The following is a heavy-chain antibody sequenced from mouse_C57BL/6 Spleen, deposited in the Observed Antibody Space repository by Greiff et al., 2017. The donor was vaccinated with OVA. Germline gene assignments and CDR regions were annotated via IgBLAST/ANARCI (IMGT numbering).Heavy chain of an antibody. Sequence: EVHLVESGPGLVKPSQSLSLTCSVTGYSITSGYYWNWIRQFPGNKLEWMGYISYDGSNNYNPSLKNRISITRDTSKNQFFLKLNSVTTEDTATYYCARDWDGMDYWGQGTSVTVSS. CDR1: GYSITSGYY. V-gene: IGHV3-6*01. CDR3: ARDWDGMDY. D-gene: IGHD4-1*01. J-gene: IGHJ4*01. CDR2: ISYDGSN.